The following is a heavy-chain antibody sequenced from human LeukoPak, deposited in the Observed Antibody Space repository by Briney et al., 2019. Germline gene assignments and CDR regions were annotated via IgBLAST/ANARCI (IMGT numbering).Heavy chain of an antibody. J-gene: IGHJ5*02. Sequence: GGSLRLSCAASGFTFSSYAMSWVRQAPGKGLEWVSAISGSGGSTYYADSVKGRFTISRDNSKNTLYLQMNSLRAEDTAVYYCARQTTVVTPGTNWFDPWGQGTLVTVAS. CDR2: ISGSGGST. V-gene: IGHV3-23*01. D-gene: IGHD4-23*01. CDR1: GFTFSSYA. CDR3: ARQTTVVTPGTNWFDP.